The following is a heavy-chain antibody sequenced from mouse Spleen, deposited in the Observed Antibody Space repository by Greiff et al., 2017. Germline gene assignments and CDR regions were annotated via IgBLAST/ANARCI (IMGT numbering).Heavy chain of an antibody. CDR1: GYTFTSYW. CDR2: INPSSGYT. D-gene: IGHD1-1*01. CDR3: TFYYYGSSFDY. Sequence: VQLQESGAELAKPGASVKLSCKASGYTFTSYWMHWVKQRPGQGLEWIGYINPSSGYTKYNQKFKDKATLTADKSSSTAYMQLSSLTYEDSAVYYCTFYYYGSSFDYWGQGTTLTVSS. V-gene: IGHV1-7*01. J-gene: IGHJ2*01.